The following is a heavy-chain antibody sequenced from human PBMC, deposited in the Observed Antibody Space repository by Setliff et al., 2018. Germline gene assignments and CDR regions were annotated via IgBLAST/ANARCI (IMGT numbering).Heavy chain of an antibody. D-gene: IGHD5-18*01. V-gene: IGHV3-21*01. Sequence: LRLSCAASGFTFSSYSMNWVRQAPGKGLEWVSSISSSSSYIYYADSVKGRFTISRDNSKKTLDLQMNSLRPEETAVYYCAKGDTPMSPFLISGWGPGTLVTVSS. CDR2: ISSSSSYI. J-gene: IGHJ4*02. CDR3: AKGDTPMSPFLISG. CDR1: GFTFSSYS.